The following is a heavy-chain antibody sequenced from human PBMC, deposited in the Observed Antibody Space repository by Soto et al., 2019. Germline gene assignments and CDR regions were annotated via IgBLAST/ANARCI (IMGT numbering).Heavy chain of an antibody. CDR1: GFTFSSYG. D-gene: IGHD2-2*01. J-gene: IGHJ6*02. V-gene: IGHV3-33*01. Sequence: QVQLVESGGGVVQPGRSLRLSCAASGFTFSSYGMHWVRQAPGKGLEWVAVIWYDGSNKYYADAVKGRFTISRDNSKNTLYLQMNSLRAEETGVYYCARGPAPGDVWGQGTTVTVAS. CDR3: ARGPAPGDV. CDR2: IWYDGSNK.